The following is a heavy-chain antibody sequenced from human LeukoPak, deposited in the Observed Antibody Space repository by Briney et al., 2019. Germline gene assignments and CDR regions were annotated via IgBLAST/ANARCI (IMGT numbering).Heavy chain of an antibody. CDR3: ARVATHDDGSGTSMFYFDD. J-gene: IGHJ4*02. CDR2: IIPLFGTT. Sequence: ASVKVSCKASGGTFSSYGITWVRQAPGRGLEWMGGIIPLFGTTDYALKFQGRVSITADESTGTVYMGLSSLRSEDTAVYYCARVATHDDGSGTSMFYFDDWGQGTLVTVSS. D-gene: IGHD6-19*01. CDR1: GGTFSSYG. V-gene: IGHV1-69*13.